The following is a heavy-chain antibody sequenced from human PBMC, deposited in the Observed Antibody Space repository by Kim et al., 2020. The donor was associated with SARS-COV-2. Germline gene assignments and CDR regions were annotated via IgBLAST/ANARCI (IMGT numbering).Heavy chain of an antibody. CDR2: SVN. J-gene: IGHJ4*02. V-gene: IGHV3-7*04. Sequence: SVNSYGDHVKGRYTLSRDNGKDSVFLQTSAVRDEDTAVYYCARGGWLALDYWGQGTLVTVSS. D-gene: IGHD6-19*01. CDR3: ARGGWLALDY.